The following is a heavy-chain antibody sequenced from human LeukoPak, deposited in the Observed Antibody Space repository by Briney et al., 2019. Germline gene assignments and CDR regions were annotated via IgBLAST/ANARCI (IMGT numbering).Heavy chain of an antibody. CDR2: IDPSDSYT. CDR1: GYRFTSYW. CDR3: ARLRGAPGAFDI. Sequence: NPGESLKISCKGSGYRFTSYWITWVRQMPGKGLELMGRIDPSDSYTDYSPSFQGHVTISADKSISTAYLRWSSLKASDTAMYYCARLRGAPGAFDIWGQGTVVTVSS. V-gene: IGHV5-10-1*01. J-gene: IGHJ3*02. D-gene: IGHD1-26*01.